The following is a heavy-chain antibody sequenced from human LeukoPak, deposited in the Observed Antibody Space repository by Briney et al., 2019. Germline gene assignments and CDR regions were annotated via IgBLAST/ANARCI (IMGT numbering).Heavy chain of an antibody. V-gene: IGHV1-8*01. D-gene: IGHD2-2*01. CDR2: MNPNSGNT. CDR3: ARVRCSSTSCPRGAFDI. J-gene: IGHJ3*02. Sequence: ASVKVSCKASGYTFTSYDINWVRQATGQGLEWMGWMNPNSGNTGYAQKFQGRVTMTRNTSISTAYMELSSLRSEDTAVYYCARVRCSSTSCPRGAFDIWGQGTMVTVSS. CDR1: GYTFTSYD.